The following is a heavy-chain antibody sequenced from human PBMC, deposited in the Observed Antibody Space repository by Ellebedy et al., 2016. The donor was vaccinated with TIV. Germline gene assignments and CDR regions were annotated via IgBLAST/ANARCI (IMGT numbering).Heavy chain of an antibody. J-gene: IGHJ4*02. V-gene: IGHV3-11*04. CDR1: GFTFGDYF. Sequence: GESLKISCAGSGFTFGDYFMAWVRQAPGKGLEWISYISGSGGMMDHADSVKGRFTISRDNAKNSLYLQLSSLRAEDTAVYYCARRSRGPSYYFDYWGQGALVTVSS. CDR3: ARRSRGPSYYFDY. D-gene: IGHD3-10*01. CDR2: ISGSGGMM.